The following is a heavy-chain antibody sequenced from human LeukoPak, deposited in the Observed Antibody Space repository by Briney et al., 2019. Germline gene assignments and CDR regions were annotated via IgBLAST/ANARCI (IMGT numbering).Heavy chain of an antibody. CDR3: AKTSYGSGTSDY. Sequence: GGSLRLSCAVSGFTFSDYFMTWIRQAPGKGLEWVSAISGSGGSTYYADSVKGRFTISRDNSKNTLYLQMNSLRAVDTAVYYCAKTSYGSGTSDYWGQGTLVTVSS. V-gene: IGHV3-23*01. J-gene: IGHJ4*02. D-gene: IGHD3-10*01. CDR2: ISGSGGST. CDR1: GFTFSDYF.